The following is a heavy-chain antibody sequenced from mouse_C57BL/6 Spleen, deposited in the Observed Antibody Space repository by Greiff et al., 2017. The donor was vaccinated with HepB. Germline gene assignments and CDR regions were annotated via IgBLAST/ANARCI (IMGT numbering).Heavy chain of an antibody. Sequence: VKLMESGAELARPGASVKLSCKASGYTFTSYGISWVKQRTGQGLEWIGEIYPRSGNTYYNEKFKGKATLTADKSSSTAYMELRSLTSEDSAVYFCARKGLITTVYYFDYWGQGTTLTVSS. CDR3: ARKGLITTVYYFDY. CDR2: IYPRSGNT. V-gene: IGHV1-81*01. J-gene: IGHJ2*01. CDR1: GYTFTSYG. D-gene: IGHD1-1*01.